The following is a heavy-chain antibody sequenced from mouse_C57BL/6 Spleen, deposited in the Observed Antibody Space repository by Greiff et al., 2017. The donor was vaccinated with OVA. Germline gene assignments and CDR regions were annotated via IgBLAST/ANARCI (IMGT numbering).Heavy chain of an antibody. CDR3: ARRYDYDGGNVWYFDV. Sequence: QVQLQQPGTELVKPGASVKLSCKASGYTFTSYWMHWVKQRPGQGLEWIGNINPSNGGTNYNEKFKSKATLTIDKSSSTAYMQLSSLTSEDSAVYYCARRYDYDGGNVWYFDVWGTGTTVTVSS. CDR1: GYTFTSYW. D-gene: IGHD2-4*01. CDR2: INPSNGGT. J-gene: IGHJ1*03. V-gene: IGHV1-53*01.